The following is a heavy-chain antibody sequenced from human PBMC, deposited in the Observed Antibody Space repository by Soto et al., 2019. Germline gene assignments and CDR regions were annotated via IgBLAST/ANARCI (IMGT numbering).Heavy chain of an antibody. V-gene: IGHV3-72*01. CDR2: ARDKSKSYSI. Sequence: EVQLVESGGGMVQPGGSLRLSCAASGFTFSDHHMDWVRQAPGKGLELVGRARDKSKSYSIEYAASVTGRFTISRDDSKNSLYLQMNSLKTEDTAVYYCVSYGSGNYYNDYWGQGTLVTVSS. CDR1: GFTFSDHH. D-gene: IGHD3-10*01. J-gene: IGHJ4*02. CDR3: VSYGSGNYYNDY.